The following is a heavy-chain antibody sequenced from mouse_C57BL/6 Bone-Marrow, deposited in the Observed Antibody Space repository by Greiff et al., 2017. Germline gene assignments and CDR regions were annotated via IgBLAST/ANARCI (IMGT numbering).Heavy chain of an antibody. V-gene: IGHV1-82*01. CDR1: GYAFSSSW. J-gene: IGHJ4*01. CDR3: AYGTLYSMDY. D-gene: IGHD1-1*01. CDR2: IYPGDGDT. Sequence: QVQLQQSGPELVKPGASVKISCKASGYAFSSSWMNWVKQRPGKGLEWIGRIYPGDGDTNYNGKFKGKATLTADKSSSTAYMQLRSLTSEDSAVYVCAYGTLYSMDYWGQGTSVTVSS.